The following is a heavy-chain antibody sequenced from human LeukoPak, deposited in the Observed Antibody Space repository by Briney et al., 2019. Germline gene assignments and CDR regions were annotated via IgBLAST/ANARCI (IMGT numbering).Heavy chain of an antibody. CDR3: ATAPYYYDSSGYPDY. CDR2: FDPEDGET. J-gene: IGHJ4*02. Sequence: ASVKVSCKASGYTFTNYGVSWVRQAPGKGLEWMGGFDPEDGETIYAQKFQGRVTMTEDTSTDTAYMELSSLRSEDTAVYYCATAPYYYDSSGYPDYWGQGTLVTVSS. CDR1: GYTFTNYG. V-gene: IGHV1-24*01. D-gene: IGHD3-22*01.